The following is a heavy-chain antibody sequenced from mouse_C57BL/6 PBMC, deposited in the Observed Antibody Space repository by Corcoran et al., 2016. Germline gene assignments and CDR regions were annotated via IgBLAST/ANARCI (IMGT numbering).Heavy chain of an antibody. CDR2: IDTEDGDT. Sequence: VQLQKSGAELVRPGASGRLSCTASGLNIKDYYMHWVKHRTEQGLEWIGRIDTEDGDTEDATKFQGKAIMTSDTSPDTAYLQLSSLTSEDTAVYYCNTDYCSSYFDYWVQGTTLTVSS. D-gene: IGHD1-1*01. J-gene: IGHJ2*01. CDR3: NTDYCSSYFDY. V-gene: IGHV14-1*01. CDR1: GLNIKDYY.